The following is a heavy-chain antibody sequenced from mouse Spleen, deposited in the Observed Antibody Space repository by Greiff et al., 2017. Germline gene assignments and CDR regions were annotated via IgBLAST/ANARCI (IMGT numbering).Heavy chain of an antibody. CDR2: IDPSDSET. CDR1: GYTFTSYW. J-gene: IGHJ1*01. D-gene: IGHD2-1*01. Sequence: QVQLQQPGAELVRPGSSVKLSCKASGYTFTSYWMHWVKQRPIQGLEWIGNIDPSDSETHYNQKFKDKATLTVDKSSSTAYMQLSSLTSEDSAVYYCARSRLLSWYFDVWGAGTTVTVSS. V-gene: IGHV1-52*01. CDR3: ARSRLLSWYFDV.